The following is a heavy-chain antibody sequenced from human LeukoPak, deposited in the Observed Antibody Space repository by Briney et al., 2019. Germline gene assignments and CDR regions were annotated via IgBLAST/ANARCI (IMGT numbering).Heavy chain of an antibody. D-gene: IGHD3-22*01. V-gene: IGHV3-30*18. CDR3: AKDSSADDSSGYSYYFDY. CDR2: ISFDATNK. CDR1: EFTFTTYG. J-gene: IGHJ4*02. Sequence: GRSLTLSCAASEFTFTTYGMHWVRQAPGKGLEWVAVISFDATNKYYADSVKGRFTISRDNSKNTLYLQMNSLRAEDTAVYYCAKDSSADDSSGYSYYFDYWGQGTLVTVSS.